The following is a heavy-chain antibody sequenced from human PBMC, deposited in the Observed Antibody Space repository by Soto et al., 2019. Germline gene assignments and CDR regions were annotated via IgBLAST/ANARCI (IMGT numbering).Heavy chain of an antibody. CDR3: AKDTPVVMFLFDS. Sequence: GGSLRLSCAASGFTFYTYAMTWVRQAPGKGLEWVSSITDTGGSTYYADSVKGRFTISRDNSKNTLYLQMNSLRADDTAEYYCAKDTPVVMFLFDSWGRGTLVTRS. V-gene: IGHV3-23*01. CDR1: GFTFYTYA. J-gene: IGHJ4*02. D-gene: IGHD2-15*01. CDR2: ITDTGGST.